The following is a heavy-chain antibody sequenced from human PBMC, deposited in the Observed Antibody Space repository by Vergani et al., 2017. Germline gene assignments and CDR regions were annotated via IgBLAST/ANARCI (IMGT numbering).Heavy chain of an antibody. CDR1: GGSFSGYY. J-gene: IGHJ4*02. CDR2: INHSGST. CDR3: ARDRGGYSYGFDY. D-gene: IGHD5-18*01. V-gene: IGHV4-34*01. Sequence: QVQLQQWGAGLLKPSETLSLTCAVYGGSFSGYYWSWIRQPPGKGLEWIGEINHSGSTNYNPSLKSRVTISVDTSKNPFSLKLSSVTAADTAVYYCARDRGGYSYGFDYWGQGTLVTVSS.